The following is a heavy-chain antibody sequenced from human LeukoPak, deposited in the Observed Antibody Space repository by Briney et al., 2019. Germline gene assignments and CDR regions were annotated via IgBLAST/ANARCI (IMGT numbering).Heavy chain of an antibody. Sequence: GGSLRLSCAASGFTFSSYGMHWVRQAPGKGLEWVAVISYDGSNKYYADSVKGRFTISRDNSKNTLYLQMNSLRAEDTAVYYCAKEKGYCSGGSCVYYYYGMDVWGQGTTVTVSS. CDR1: GFTFSSYG. V-gene: IGHV3-30*18. D-gene: IGHD2-15*01. CDR2: ISYDGSNK. J-gene: IGHJ6*02. CDR3: AKEKGYCSGGSCVYYYYGMDV.